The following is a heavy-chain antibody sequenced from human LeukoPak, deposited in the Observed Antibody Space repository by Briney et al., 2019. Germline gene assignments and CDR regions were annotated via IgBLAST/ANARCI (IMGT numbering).Heavy chain of an antibody. Sequence: GGSLRLSCAASGFTISSYWMHWVRQAPGKGLVWVSRINSDGTITTYADSVKGRFTISRDNTKNTLFLQMNSLRAEDTAVYYCARDRVQSYYYGMDVWGQGTTVTVSS. CDR3: ARDRVQSYYYGMDV. J-gene: IGHJ6*02. CDR2: INSDGTIT. D-gene: IGHD5/OR15-5a*01. CDR1: GFTISSYW. V-gene: IGHV3-74*01.